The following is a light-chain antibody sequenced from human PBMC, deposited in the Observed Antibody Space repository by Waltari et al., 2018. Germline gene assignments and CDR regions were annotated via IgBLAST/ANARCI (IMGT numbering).Light chain of an antibody. V-gene: IGLV2-14*01. Sequence: QSALTQPASVSGSPGQSITISCTGSASDVGGYKYVSWYQQHPGKAPKPMIYEVTNRPSGVYNRFSGSKSGNTASLTISGLQAEDEADYYCSSYASSDTLVFGGGTTVTVL. CDR3: SSYASSDTLV. J-gene: IGLJ2*01. CDR1: ASDVGGYKY. CDR2: EVT.